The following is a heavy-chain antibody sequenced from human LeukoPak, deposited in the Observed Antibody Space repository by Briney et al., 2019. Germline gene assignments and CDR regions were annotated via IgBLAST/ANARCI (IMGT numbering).Heavy chain of an antibody. CDR2: INHSGST. CDR3: ARGWYYDFWSGYYRTPGEYFQH. CDR1: GGSFGGYY. V-gene: IGHV4-34*01. J-gene: IGHJ1*01. D-gene: IGHD3-3*01. Sequence: SETLSLTCAVYGGSFGGYYWSWIRQPPGKGLEWIGEINHSGSTNYNPSLKSRVTISVDTSKNQFSLKLSSVTAADTAVYYCARGWYYDFWSGYYRTPGEYFQHWGQGTLVTVSS.